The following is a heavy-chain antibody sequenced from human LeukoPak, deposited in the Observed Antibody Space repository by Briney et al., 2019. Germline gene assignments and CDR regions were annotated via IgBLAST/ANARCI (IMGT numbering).Heavy chain of an antibody. CDR2: INTDGSST. V-gene: IGHV3-74*01. Sequence: GGSLRLSCAASGFTFSSYWMHWVRQAPGKGLVWVSRINTDGSSTSYADSVKGRFTISRDNAKNTLYLQMNSLRAEDTAVYYCARDSEAFDFWSGQEIYYYMDVWGKGTTVTVSS. J-gene: IGHJ6*03. CDR1: GFTFSSYW. D-gene: IGHD3-3*01. CDR3: ARDSEAFDFWSGQEIYYYMDV.